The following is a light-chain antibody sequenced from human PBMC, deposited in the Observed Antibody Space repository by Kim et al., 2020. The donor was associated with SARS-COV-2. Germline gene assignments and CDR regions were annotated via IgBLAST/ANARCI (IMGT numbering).Light chain of an antibody. Sequence: NFMLTQPHSVSESPGKTVTISCSRSSGSIANNYVQWYQQRPGRAPTTVIYEDDQRPSGVPDRFSGSIDSSSNSASLIISGLKTEDEADYYCQSYDRGNPWVFGGGTKLTVL. CDR1: SGSIANNY. J-gene: IGLJ3*02. CDR3: QSYDRGNPWV. CDR2: EDD. V-gene: IGLV6-57*04.